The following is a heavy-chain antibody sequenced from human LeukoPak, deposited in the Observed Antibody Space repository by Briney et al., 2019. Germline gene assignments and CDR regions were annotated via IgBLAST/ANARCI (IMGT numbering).Heavy chain of an antibody. CDR3: ARGPRGGYCSGGSCSRPYYYYYYMDV. CDR1: GYSISSGYY. CDR2: IYHSGST. J-gene: IGHJ6*03. Sequence: SETLSLTCTVSGYSISSGYYWGWIRQPPGKGLEWIGSIYHSGSTSYNPSLKSRVTISVDTSKNQFSLKLSSVTAADTAVYYCARGPRGGYCSGGSCSRPYYYYYYMDVWGKGTTVTVS. D-gene: IGHD2-15*01. V-gene: IGHV4-38-2*02.